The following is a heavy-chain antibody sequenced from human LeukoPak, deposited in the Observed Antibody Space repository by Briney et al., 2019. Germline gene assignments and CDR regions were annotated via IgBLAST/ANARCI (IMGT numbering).Heavy chain of an antibody. D-gene: IGHD3-10*01. CDR3: ARTYYYGSGSYSHFDY. CDR2: IYSGGST. CDR1: GFTVSSNY. J-gene: IGHJ4*02. V-gene: IGHV3-66*01. Sequence: GGSLRLSCAASGFTVSSNYMSWVRQAPGKGLEWVSVIYSGGSTYYADPVKGRFTISRDNSKNTLYLQMNSLRAEDTAVYYCARTYYYGSGSYSHFDYWGQGTLVTVSS.